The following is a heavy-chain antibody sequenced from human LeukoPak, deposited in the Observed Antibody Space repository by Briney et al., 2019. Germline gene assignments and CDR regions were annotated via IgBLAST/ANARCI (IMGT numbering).Heavy chain of an antibody. V-gene: IGHV4-4*07. CDR3: AREDYYDSSGYYSLDY. Sequence: SETLSLTCTVSGGSISSYYWSWIRQPAGKGLEWIGRIYTSGSTNYNPSLKSRVTMSVDTSKNQFSLKLSSVTAADTAVYYCAREDYYDSSGYYSLDYWGQGTLVTVSS. D-gene: IGHD3-22*01. CDR2: IYTSGST. CDR1: GGSISSYY. J-gene: IGHJ4*02.